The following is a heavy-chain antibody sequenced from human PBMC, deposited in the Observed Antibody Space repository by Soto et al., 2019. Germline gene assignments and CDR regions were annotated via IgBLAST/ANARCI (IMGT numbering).Heavy chain of an antibody. V-gene: IGHV1-18*01. CDR2: ISAYNGNT. CDR1: GYTFTSYG. CDR3: ARRAETNGWNGFGADKYYFDF. J-gene: IGHJ4*02. Sequence: ASVKVSCKASGYTFTSYGISWVRQAPGQGLEWMGWISAYNGNTNYAQKLQGRVTMTTDTSTSTAYMELRSLRSDDTAVYYCARRAETNGWNGFGADKYYFDFWGQGTLVTVSS. D-gene: IGHD1-1*01.